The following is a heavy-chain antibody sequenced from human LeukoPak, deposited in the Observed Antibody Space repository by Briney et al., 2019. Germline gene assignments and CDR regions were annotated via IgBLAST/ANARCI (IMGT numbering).Heavy chain of an antibody. D-gene: IGHD6-19*01. V-gene: IGHV1-69*04. CDR3: AREQWPNYYDMDV. J-gene: IGHJ6*02. CDR2: IIPIFGIA. CDR1: GGTFSSYA. Sequence: SVKVSCKASGGTFSSYAISWVRQAPGQGLEWMGRIIPIFGIANYAQKFQGRVTITADKSTSTAYMELSSLRSEDTAVYYCAREQWPNYYDMDVWGQGTTVTVSS.